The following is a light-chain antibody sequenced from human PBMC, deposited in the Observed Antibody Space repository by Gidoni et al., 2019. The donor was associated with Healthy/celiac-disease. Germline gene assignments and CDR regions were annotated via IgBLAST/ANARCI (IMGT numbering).Light chain of an antibody. CDR1: QSISSY. J-gene: IGKJ2*01. CDR2: AAS. V-gene: IGKV1-39*01. Sequence: DIQMTQSPSSLSASVGDRVTITCRASQSISSYLNWYQQKPGKAPKLLIYAASSLQSGVPSRCSGSGSGTDFTLTISSLQPEDFATYYCQQSYSTPRRTFGQGTKLEIK. CDR3: QQSYSTPRRT.